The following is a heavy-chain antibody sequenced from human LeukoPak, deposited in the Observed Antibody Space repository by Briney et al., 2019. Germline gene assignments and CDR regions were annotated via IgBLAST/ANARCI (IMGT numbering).Heavy chain of an antibody. CDR3: VRDYKYYFDTSGYYDSFDY. Sequence: PGGSLRLSCAASGFTFDDYGMSWVRQAPGKGLEWVSSISRSSSYIYYADSVKGRFTISRDNAKNSLYLQMNSLRAEDTAVYYCVRDYKYYFDTSGYYDSFDYWGQGTLVTVSS. V-gene: IGHV3-21*01. J-gene: IGHJ4*02. CDR1: GFTFDDYG. CDR2: ISRSSSYI. D-gene: IGHD3-22*01.